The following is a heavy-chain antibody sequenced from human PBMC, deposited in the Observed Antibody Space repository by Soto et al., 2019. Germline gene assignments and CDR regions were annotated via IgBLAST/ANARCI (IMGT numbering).Heavy chain of an antibody. J-gene: IGHJ4*02. Sequence: SETLSLTCAVYGGSFSGYYWSWIRQPPWKGLEWIGEINHSGSTNYNPSLKSRVTISVDTSKNQFSLKLSSVTAADTAVYYCARGLKRRLYGSGSYYNGFLDYWGQGTLVTVSS. V-gene: IGHV4-34*01. CDR3: ARGLKRRLYGSGSYYNGFLDY. D-gene: IGHD3-10*01. CDR2: INHSGST. CDR1: GGSFSGYY.